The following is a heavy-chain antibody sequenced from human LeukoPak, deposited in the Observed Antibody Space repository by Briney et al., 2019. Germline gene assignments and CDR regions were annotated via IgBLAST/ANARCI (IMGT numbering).Heavy chain of an antibody. CDR2: IYSSGRT. CDR1: GFSVSSNY. J-gene: IGHJ4*02. D-gene: IGHD7-27*01. CDR3: ARDRPGANFDY. V-gene: IGHV3-53*01. Sequence: GGSLRLSCAASGFSVSSNYMSWVRQAPGKGLEWVSVIYSSGRTYYADSAKGRFTISRDNSKNTMYLQMNRLRGEDTAVYYCARDRPGANFDYWGQGALVTVSS.